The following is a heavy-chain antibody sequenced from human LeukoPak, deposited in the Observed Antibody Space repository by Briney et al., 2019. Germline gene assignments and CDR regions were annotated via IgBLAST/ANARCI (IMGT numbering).Heavy chain of an antibody. CDR3: TRLGYGDSIYYYYYYGMDV. J-gene: IGHJ6*02. V-gene: IGHV3-49*04. D-gene: IGHD4-17*01. CDR2: IRSKAYGGTT. Sequence: PGGSLRLSCTASGFTFGDYAMSWVRQAPGKGLEWVGFIRSKAYGGTTEYAASVKGRFTISRDDSKSIAYLQMNSLKTEDTAVYYCTRLGYGDSIYYYYYYGMDVWGQGTTVTVSS. CDR1: GFTFGDYA.